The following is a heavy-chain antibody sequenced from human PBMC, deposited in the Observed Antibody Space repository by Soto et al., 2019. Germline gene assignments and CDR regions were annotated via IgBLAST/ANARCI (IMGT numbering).Heavy chain of an antibody. V-gene: IGHV1-69*01. CDR1: GGTFSSYA. J-gene: IGHJ4*02. CDR2: IIPIFGTA. Sequence: VKVSCKASGGTFSSYAISWVRQAPGQGPEWMGGIIPIFGTANYAQKFQGRVTITADESTSTAYMELSSLRSEDTAVYYCAREGHSSSSWYYFDYWGQGTLVTVSS. CDR3: AREGHSSSSWYYFDY. D-gene: IGHD6-13*01.